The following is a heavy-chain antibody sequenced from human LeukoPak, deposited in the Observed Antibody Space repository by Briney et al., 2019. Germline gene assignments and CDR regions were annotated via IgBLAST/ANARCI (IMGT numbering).Heavy chain of an antibody. Sequence: ASVKVSCKASGYTFTGYYMHWGRQAPGQGLEWMGWINPNSGGTNYAQKFEGRVTMTRETSISTAYMELSRLRSDDTAVYYCARVAVVVPAAWGQGTLVTVSS. CDR1: GYTFTGYY. J-gene: IGHJ4*02. CDR3: ARVAVVVPAA. V-gene: IGHV1-2*02. CDR2: INPNSGGT. D-gene: IGHD2-2*01.